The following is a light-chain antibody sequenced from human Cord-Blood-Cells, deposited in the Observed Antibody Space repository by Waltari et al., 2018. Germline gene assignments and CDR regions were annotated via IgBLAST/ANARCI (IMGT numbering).Light chain of an antibody. CDR3: SSYTSSSTVV. CDR2: DVS. Sequence: QSALTQPASVSGSPGQSITISCTGTSSDVGGYNYVSWHQQPPGKAPKLMIYDVSKRPSGVSNRFSGSKSGNTASLTISGLQAEDEADYYCSSYTSSSTVVFGGGTKLTVL. CDR1: SSDVGGYNY. J-gene: IGLJ2*01. V-gene: IGLV2-14*01.